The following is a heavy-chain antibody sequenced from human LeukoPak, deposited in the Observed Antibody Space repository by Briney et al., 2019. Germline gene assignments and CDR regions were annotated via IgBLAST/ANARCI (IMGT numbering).Heavy chain of an antibody. CDR2: ISSSSTI. CDR1: GFTFSSYS. J-gene: IGHJ5*02. D-gene: IGHD3-22*01. CDR3: ASPEDYYDSSGS. V-gene: IGHV3-48*02. Sequence: GGSLRLSCAASGFTFSSYSMNWVRQAPGKGLEWVSYISSSSTIYYADSVKGRFTISRDNAKNSLYLQMNSLRDEDTAVYYCASPEDYYDSSGSWGQGTLVTVSS.